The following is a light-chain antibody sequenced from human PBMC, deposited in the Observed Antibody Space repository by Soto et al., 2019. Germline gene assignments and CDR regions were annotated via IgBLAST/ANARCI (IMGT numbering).Light chain of an antibody. Sequence: ELVLTPSPATLSVAPGARATLSCRASQSVINNLAWYQQKPGQAPRLLIYYASTRDTGVPARFSGSGSGTDFTLTISSLQSEDFAVYYCQQYNNWPPSWTFGQGTKVDIK. V-gene: IGKV3-15*01. J-gene: IGKJ1*01. CDR1: QSVINN. CDR2: YAS. CDR3: QQYNNWPPSWT.